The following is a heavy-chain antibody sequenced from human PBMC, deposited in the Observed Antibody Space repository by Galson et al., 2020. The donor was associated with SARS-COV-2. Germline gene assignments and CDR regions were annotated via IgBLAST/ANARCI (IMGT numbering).Heavy chain of an antibody. CDR2: INPNSGGT. D-gene: IGHD3-3*01. CDR3: ARDKLLTIFGVVNLYYFDY. Sequence: ASVKVSCKASGYTFTGYYMHWVRQAPGQGLEWMGWINPNSGGTNYAQKFQGRVTMTRDTSISTAYMELSRLRSDDTAVYYCARDKLLTIFGVVNLYYFDYWGHGTLVTVSS. J-gene: IGHJ4*01. V-gene: IGHV1-2*02. CDR1: GYTFTGYY.